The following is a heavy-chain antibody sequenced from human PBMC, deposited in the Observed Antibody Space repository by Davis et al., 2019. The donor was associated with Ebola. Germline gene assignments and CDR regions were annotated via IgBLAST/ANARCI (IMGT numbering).Heavy chain of an antibody. CDR1: GGSFSGYY. CDR2: INHSGST. CDR3: ARGPQVDWSSTSCRTKDFDL. D-gene: IGHD2-2*01. Sequence: PSEPLSPTCAVYGGSFSGYYWSWIRQPPGKGLEWIGEINHSGSTNYNPSLKSRVTISVDTSKNQFSLKLSSVTAADTAVYYRARGPQVDWSSTSCRTKDFDLWGRGTLVTVSS. J-gene: IGHJ2*01. V-gene: IGHV4-34*01.